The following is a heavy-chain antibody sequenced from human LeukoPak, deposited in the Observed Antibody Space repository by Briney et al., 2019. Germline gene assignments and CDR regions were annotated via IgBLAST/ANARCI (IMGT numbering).Heavy chain of an antibody. Sequence: PSQAMSLTCTVSGGSISSSDYYWSWFRQPPGKRLKWIGYIYYSGSTYYNPSLKSRVTISVDTSKNQFSLKLSSVTAADTAVYYCARGAGVRRPFDYWGQGTLGTVSS. CDR2: IYYSGST. CDR3: ARGAGVRRPFDY. J-gene: IGHJ4*02. CDR1: GGSISSSDYY. V-gene: IGHV4-30-4*01. D-gene: IGHD1-1*01.